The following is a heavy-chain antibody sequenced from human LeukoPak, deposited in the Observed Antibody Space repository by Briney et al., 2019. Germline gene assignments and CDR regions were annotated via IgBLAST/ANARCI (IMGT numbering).Heavy chain of an antibody. CDR2: ISSSSSTI. D-gene: IGHD3-9*01. CDR1: GFTFSSYS. CDR3: AKDLYFDILTGYLVI. Sequence: GGSLRLSCAASGFTFSSYSMNWVRQAPGKGLEWVSYISSSSSTIYYADSVKGRFTISRDNAKNSLYLQMNSLRAEDTAIYYCAKDLYFDILTGYLVIWGQGTMVTVSS. J-gene: IGHJ3*02. V-gene: IGHV3-48*04.